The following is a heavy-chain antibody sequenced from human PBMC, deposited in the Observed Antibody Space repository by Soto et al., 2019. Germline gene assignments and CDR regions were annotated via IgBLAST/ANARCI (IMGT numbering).Heavy chain of an antibody. J-gene: IGHJ4*02. V-gene: IGHV4-59*02. CDR3: ARGHGTYVRFHX. CDR1: GGSVYDFY. Sequence: KASDTLSLTCSVSGGSVYDFYWNWLRQTPGKGLEWIVNIYNNGRTNYNPSLKNRVTISIDTSKNQFSLHLSSVTTADTAMYFCARGHGTYVRFHXWGQATMLTVSX. D-gene: IGHD3-10*02. CDR2: IYNNGRT.